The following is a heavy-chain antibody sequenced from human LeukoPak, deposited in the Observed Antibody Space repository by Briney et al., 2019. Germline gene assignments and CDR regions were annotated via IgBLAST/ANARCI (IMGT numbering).Heavy chain of an antibody. V-gene: IGHV4-39*02. CDR1: GGSISSSNYY. CDR2: IFYSGST. D-gene: IGHD1-26*01. Sequence: KPSETPSLTCTVSGGSISSSNYYWSWIRPSPRKGLECIESIFYSGSTFYNPSLRSRATISVDTSKNYFSLKLTSVTAADTAVYYCASSRVGDVFDVWGQGTMVPISS. J-gene: IGHJ3*01. CDR3: ASSRVGDVFDV.